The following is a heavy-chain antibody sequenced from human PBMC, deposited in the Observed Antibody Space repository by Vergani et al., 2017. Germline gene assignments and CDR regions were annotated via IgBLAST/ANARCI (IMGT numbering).Heavy chain of an antibody. Sequence: QVPLVESGGGVVQPGRSRRLSCAASGFTFSSYAMHWVRQSPGKGLEWMAVTSYDRSNKYYADSVKGRFTISRDNSKNTLFLHMNSLRAEDTAVYYCARDRFGRWHGSGGFAPWGQGTLVIVSS. D-gene: IGHD3-10*01. CDR3: ARDRFGRWHGSGGFAP. V-gene: IGHV3-30-3*01. J-gene: IGHJ5*02. CDR2: TSYDRSNK. CDR1: GFTFSSYA.